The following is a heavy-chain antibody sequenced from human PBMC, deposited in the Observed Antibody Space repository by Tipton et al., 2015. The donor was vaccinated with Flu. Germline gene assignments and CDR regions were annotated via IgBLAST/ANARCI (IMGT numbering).Heavy chain of an antibody. D-gene: IGHD1-26*01. Sequence: QLVQSGGGVVQPGRSLRLSCAASGFTFSSYGMHWVRQAPGKGLEWVAVIAYDGNDEYYADSVKGRFTISRDNSKNTLYLKMNSLRADDTAVYYCAKGKGRSYSGSYFDYWGQGTLVTVSS. CDR2: IAYDGNDE. CDR1: GFTFSSYG. V-gene: IGHV3-30*18. CDR3: AKGKGRSYSGSYFDY. J-gene: IGHJ4*02.